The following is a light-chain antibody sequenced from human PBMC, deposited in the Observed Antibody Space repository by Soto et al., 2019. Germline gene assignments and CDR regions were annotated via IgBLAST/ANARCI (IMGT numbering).Light chain of an antibody. CDR3: QQYGTSPLT. Sequence: EIVLTQSPGTLSLSPGERATLSCGASQSVSSNYLAWYQQKPGQGPRLLIYGASSRATAIPDRFSGSGSGTDFTLTITRLEPEDFAVYYYQQYGTSPLTFGGGTQIEIK. V-gene: IGKV3-20*01. CDR1: QSVSSNY. CDR2: GAS. J-gene: IGKJ4*01.